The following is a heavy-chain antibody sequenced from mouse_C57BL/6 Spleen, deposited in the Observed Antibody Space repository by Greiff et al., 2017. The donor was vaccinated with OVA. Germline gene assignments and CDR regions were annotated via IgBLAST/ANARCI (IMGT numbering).Heavy chain of an antibody. Sequence: EVKLMESGGGLVKPGGSLKLSCAASGFTFSSYTMSWVRQTPEKRLEWVATISGGGGNTYYPDSVKGRFTISRDNAKNTLYLQMSSLRSEDTALYYCARPSSGSFAYWGQGTLVTVSA. CDR3: ARPSSGSFAY. D-gene: IGHD3-2*02. CDR1: GFTFSSYT. V-gene: IGHV5-9*01. J-gene: IGHJ3*01. CDR2: ISGGGGNT.